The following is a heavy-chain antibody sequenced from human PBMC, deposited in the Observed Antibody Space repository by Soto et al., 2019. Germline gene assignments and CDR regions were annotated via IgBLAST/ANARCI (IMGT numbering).Heavy chain of an antibody. D-gene: IGHD5-18*01. CDR1: GFTFSNAW. V-gene: IGHV3-15*07. CDR2: IKSKTDGGTT. CDR3: TTRPGGQLWFRVPADGMDV. Sequence: TGGSLRLSCAASGFTFSNAWMNWVRQAPGKGLEWVGRIKSKTDGGTTDYAAPVKGRFTISRDDSKNTLYLQMNSLKTEDTAVYYCTTRPGGQLWFRVPADGMDVWGQGTTVTVSS. J-gene: IGHJ6*02.